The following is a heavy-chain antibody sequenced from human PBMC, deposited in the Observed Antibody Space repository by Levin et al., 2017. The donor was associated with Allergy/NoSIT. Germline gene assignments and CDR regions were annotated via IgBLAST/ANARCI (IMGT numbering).Heavy chain of an antibody. CDR2: ISSSGSPT. J-gene: IGHJ1*01. Sequence: QAGGSLRLSCAASGFNFGTYGMNWVRQAPGKGLEWVSHISSSGSPTYYADPVKGRFIISRDNAKKSLYLQMNSLRADDTAVYYCARGLFESWGQGTLVNVSS. V-gene: IGHV3-48*04. CDR1: GFNFGTYG. D-gene: IGHD2-8*02. CDR3: ARGLFES.